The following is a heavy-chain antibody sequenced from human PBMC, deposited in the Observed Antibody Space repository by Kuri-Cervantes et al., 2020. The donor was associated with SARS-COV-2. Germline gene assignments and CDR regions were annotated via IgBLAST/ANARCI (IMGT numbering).Heavy chain of an antibody. J-gene: IGHJ4*02. CDR1: GFTFSSYG. V-gene: IGHV3-33*01. CDR3: ARDLAY. D-gene: IGHD3-16*01. CDR2: IWYGGSNK. Sequence: GESLKISCAASGFTFSSYGMHWVRQAPGKGLEWVAVIWYGGSNKYYADSVKGRFTISRDNSKNTLYLQMSSLRAEDTAVYYCARDLAYWGQGTLVTVSS.